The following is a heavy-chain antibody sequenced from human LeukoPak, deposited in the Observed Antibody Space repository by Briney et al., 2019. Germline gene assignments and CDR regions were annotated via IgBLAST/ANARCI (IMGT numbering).Heavy chain of an antibody. CDR1: GGSISSSNYH. CDR2: KYYSGST. Sequence: SETLSLTCTVSGGSISSSNYHWGWIRQPPGKGLEWIGSKYYSGSTYYNPSLKSRVSISVDTFKNQFSLKLSSVTAADTAVYYCARDSSVWYVDYWGQGTLVTVSS. J-gene: IGHJ4*02. CDR3: ARDSSVWYVDY. V-gene: IGHV4-39*07. D-gene: IGHD5/OR15-5a*01.